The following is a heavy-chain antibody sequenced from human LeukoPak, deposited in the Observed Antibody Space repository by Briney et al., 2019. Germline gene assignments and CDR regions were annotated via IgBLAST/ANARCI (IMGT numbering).Heavy chain of an antibody. CDR3: ASGNVRYSSSSAGDAFDI. CDR2: IKQDGSEK. J-gene: IGHJ3*02. V-gene: IGHV3-7*01. CDR1: GFTFSSYW. Sequence: GGSLRLSCAASGFTFSSYWMSWVRQAPGKGLEWVANIKQDGSEKYYVDSVKGRFTISRDNAKNSLYLQMNSLRAEDTAVYYCASGNVRYSSSSAGDAFDIWGQGTMVTVSS. D-gene: IGHD6-6*01.